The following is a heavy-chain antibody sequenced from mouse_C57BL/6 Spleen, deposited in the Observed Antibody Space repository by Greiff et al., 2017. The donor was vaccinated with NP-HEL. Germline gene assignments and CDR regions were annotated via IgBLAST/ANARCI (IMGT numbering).Heavy chain of an antibody. Sequence: VQLQQPGAELVRPGTSVKLSCKASGYTFTSYWMHWVKQRPGQGLEWIGVIDPSDSYTNYNQKFKGKATLTVDTSSSTAYMQLSSLTSEDAAVYYGARSIYYGSTSFAYWGQGTLVTVSA. D-gene: IGHD1-1*01. CDR2: IDPSDSYT. CDR1: GYTFTSYW. CDR3: ARSIYYGSTSFAY. J-gene: IGHJ3*01. V-gene: IGHV1-59*01.